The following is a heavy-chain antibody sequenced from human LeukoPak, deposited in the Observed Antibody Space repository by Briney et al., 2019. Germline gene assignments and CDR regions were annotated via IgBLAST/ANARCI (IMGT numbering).Heavy chain of an antibody. CDR3: AKDIAQGYTFGSIEQDY. D-gene: IGHD5-18*01. V-gene: IGHV3-21*04. CDR2: ISSSSSYI. CDR1: GFTFSSYS. J-gene: IGHJ4*02. Sequence: GGSLRLSCAASGFTFSSYSMNWVRQAPGKGLEWVSSISSSSSYIYYADSVKGRFTISRDNAKNSLYLQMNSLRAEDTAVYYCAKDIAQGYTFGSIEQDYWGQGTLVTVSS.